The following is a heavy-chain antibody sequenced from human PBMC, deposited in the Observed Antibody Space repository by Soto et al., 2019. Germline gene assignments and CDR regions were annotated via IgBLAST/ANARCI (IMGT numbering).Heavy chain of an antibody. CDR1: GGTFTRHT. CDR2: ILPIFGAA. CDR3: ERVGGHCRSSSCGMDV. J-gene: IGHJ6*02. Sequence: QVQLVQSGAEVKKPGSSVKVSCEASGGTFTRHTLSWVRQAPGQGLEWMGGILPIFGAANYAQKFRDRVTITADKSTSIAYMELSSLTSEDTAIYYCERVGGHCRSSSCGMDVWGQGTAVTVSS. V-gene: IGHV1-69*06. D-gene: IGHD2-2*01.